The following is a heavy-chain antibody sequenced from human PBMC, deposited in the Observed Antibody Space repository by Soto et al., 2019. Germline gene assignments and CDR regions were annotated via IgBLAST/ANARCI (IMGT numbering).Heavy chain of an antibody. CDR2: IDPGDSQT. V-gene: IGHV5-10-1*01. CDR1: GYSFAGYW. CDR3: ARQIYDSDTGPNFQYYFDS. Sequence: PGESLKISCKGSGYSFAGYWITWVRQKPGKGLEWMGRIDPGDSQTYYSPSFRGHVTISVTKSITTVFLQWSSLRASDTATYYCARQIYDSDTGPNFQYYFDSWGQGTPVTVSS. D-gene: IGHD3-22*01. J-gene: IGHJ4*02.